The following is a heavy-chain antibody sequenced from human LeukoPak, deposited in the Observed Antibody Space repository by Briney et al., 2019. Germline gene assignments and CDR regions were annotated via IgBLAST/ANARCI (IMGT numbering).Heavy chain of an antibody. J-gene: IGHJ6*02. CDR2: IKQDGSEK. CDR1: GFTFSSYW. V-gene: IGHV3-7*01. CDR3: ARDMRVVVVPADYYYYGMDV. D-gene: IGHD2-2*01. Sequence: GGSLRLSCAASGFTFSSYWMSWVRQAPGKGLEWVANIKQDGSEKYYVDSVKGRFTISRDNAKNSLYLQMNSLRAEDTAVYHCARDMRVVVVPADYYYYGMDVWGQGTTVTVSS.